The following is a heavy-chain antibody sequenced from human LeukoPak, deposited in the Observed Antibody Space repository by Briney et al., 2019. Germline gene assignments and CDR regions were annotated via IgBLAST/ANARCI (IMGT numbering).Heavy chain of an antibody. J-gene: IGHJ4*02. D-gene: IGHD3-10*01. CDR3: ARRLVVVPYYFDY. Sequence: PSQTLSLTCTVSGGSISSDDYYWSWIRQPPGKGLEWVGYIFYSGSTYYNPSHKSRLTMSVDTSKNQFSLKLSSVTAADTAVYYCARRLVVVPYYFDYWGQGTLVTVSS. CDR2: IFYSGST. V-gene: IGHV4-30-4*01. CDR1: GGSISSDDYY.